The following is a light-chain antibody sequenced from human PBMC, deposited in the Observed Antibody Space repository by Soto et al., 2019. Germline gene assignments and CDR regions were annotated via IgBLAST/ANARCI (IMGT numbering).Light chain of an antibody. CDR1: QDISTW. V-gene: IGKV1-12*01. J-gene: IGKJ2*01. Sequence: DIQMTQSPSFVSASVGDRVTITCRASQDISTWLAWYQQKPGRAPNLLIYTASSLQSGVPSRFSGSGSGTDFTLTISCLQPEDFATYYCQQANSFPYTFGQGTKLEIK. CDR3: QQANSFPYT. CDR2: TAS.